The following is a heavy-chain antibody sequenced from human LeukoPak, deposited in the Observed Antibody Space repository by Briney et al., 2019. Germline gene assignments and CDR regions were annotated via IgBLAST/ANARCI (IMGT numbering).Heavy chain of an antibody. CDR2: INPSGGGT. CDR3: AREIGPRQLHLWGSAFDY. V-gene: IGHV1-46*01. Sequence: ASVKVSCKASGYTFTNYYMHWVRQAPGQGLEWMGIINPSGGGTSYAQKFQGRLTMTRDTSTTTVYMELSSLRSEDTAMYYCAREIGPRQLHLWGSAFDYWGQGTLVTVSS. CDR1: GYTFTNYY. D-gene: IGHD5-18*01. J-gene: IGHJ4*02.